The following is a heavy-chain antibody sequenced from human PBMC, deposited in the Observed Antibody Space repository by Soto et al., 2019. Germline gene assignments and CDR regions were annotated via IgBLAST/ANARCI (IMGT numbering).Heavy chain of an antibody. CDR3: ARAEGSVHYYDTSGVDN. J-gene: IGHJ4*01. CDR2: INAGNGNT. CDR1: GCTFTGYA. D-gene: IGHD3-22*01. V-gene: IGHV1-3*01. Sequence: ASVKVSCKASGCTFTGYAMHWVRQAPGQRLEWMGWINAGNGNTKYSQKFQGRVTITRDTSASTAYMELSSLTSEDTAVYYCARAEGSVHYYDTSGVDNWGRESLLAVSS.